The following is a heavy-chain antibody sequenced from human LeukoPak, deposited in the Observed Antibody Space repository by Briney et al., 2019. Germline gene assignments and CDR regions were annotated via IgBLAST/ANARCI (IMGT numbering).Heavy chain of an antibody. CDR3: STGSGHAFDI. D-gene: IGHD3-10*01. J-gene: IGHJ3*02. V-gene: IGHV3-74*01. Sequence: PGGSLRLSCAASGFTFSSYWMHWVRQAPGKGLLWVSRINSDGSVTTYADSVKGRFTISRDNAKNTLYLQMNSLRAEDTAVYYCSTGSGHAFDIWGRGTMVTVSS. CDR2: INSDGSVT. CDR1: GFTFSSYW.